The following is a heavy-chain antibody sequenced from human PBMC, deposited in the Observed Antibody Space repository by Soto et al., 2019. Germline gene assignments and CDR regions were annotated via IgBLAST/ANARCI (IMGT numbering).Heavy chain of an antibody. Sequence: GGSLRLSCAASGFTFSSYAMSWVRQAPGKGLEWVSAISGSGGSTYYADSVKGRFTISRDNSKNTLYLQMNSLRAEDTAVYYSAKVRVGFPAAPYMDVWGKGTTVTVSS. V-gene: IGHV3-23*01. D-gene: IGHD2-2*01. CDR3: AKVRVGFPAAPYMDV. CDR2: ISGSGGST. CDR1: GFTFSSYA. J-gene: IGHJ6*03.